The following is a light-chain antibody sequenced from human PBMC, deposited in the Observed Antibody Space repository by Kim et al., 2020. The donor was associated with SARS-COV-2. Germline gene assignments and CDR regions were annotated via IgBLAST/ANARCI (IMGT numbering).Light chain of an antibody. CDR2: QDS. CDR3: QAWDSSTAV. V-gene: IGLV3-1*01. CDR1: KLGDKY. J-gene: IGLJ3*02. Sequence: SYELTQPPSVSVSPGQTASITCSGDKLGDKYACWYQQKPGQSPVLVIYQDSKRPSGIPEQFSGSNSGNTATLTISGTQAMDEAVYYCQAWDSSTAVFAGGTKL.